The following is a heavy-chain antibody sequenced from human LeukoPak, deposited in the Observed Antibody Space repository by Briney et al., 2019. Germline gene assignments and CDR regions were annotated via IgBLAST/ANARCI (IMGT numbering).Heavy chain of an antibody. J-gene: IGHJ6*02. V-gene: IGHV1-18*01. D-gene: IGHD4-23*01. CDR3: ARDRKLPYYYGMDV. CDR2: ISAYNGNA. Sequence: ASVKVSCKASGYTFTNYGINWVRQAPGQGLEWMGWISAYNGNADYAQKLQGRVTMTTDTSTSTAYMELRSLRSDDTAVYYCARDRKLPYYYGMDVWGQGTTVTVSS. CDR1: GYTFTNYG.